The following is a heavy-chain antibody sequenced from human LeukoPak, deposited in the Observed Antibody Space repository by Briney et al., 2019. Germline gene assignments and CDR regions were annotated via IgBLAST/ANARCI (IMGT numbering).Heavy chain of an antibody. CDR1: GFTVSSNY. V-gene: IGHV3-53*01. Sequence: PGGSLRLSCAASGFTVSSNYMSWVRQAPGKGLEWVSVIYSGDSTYYADSVKGRFTISRDNSKNTLYFQMNSLRAEDTAMYYCARDSYRSSTSCYGYWGQGTLVTVSS. J-gene: IGHJ4*02. CDR2: IYSGDST. D-gene: IGHD2-2*01. CDR3: ARDSYRSSTSCYGY.